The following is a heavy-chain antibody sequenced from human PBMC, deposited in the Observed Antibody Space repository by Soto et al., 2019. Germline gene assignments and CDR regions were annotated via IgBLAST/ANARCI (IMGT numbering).Heavy chain of an antibody. Sequence: QVQLVQSWAEVKQPGASASVSCKASGYNFTTYVVQWLRQAPGQGPEWMGWINCGSGNTVYSQKFQGRVTFTRDTSATTAYMDLNSLTSGDTAVYYCARGYTSGWTFDFWGRGTLVTVSS. CDR2: INCGSGNT. CDR3: ARGYTSGWTFDF. CDR1: GYNFTTYV. V-gene: IGHV1-3*01. J-gene: IGHJ4*02. D-gene: IGHD6-19*01.